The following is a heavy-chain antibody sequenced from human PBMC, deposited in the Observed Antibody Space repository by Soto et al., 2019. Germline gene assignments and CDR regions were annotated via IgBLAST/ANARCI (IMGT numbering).Heavy chain of an antibody. Sequence: QSGGSLRLSCAASGFTFSSYAMSWVRQAPGKGLEWVSAISGSGGSTYYADSVKGRFTISRDNSKNTLYLQMNSLRAEDTAVYYCAKGNGSSWYYFDYGGQGTLVTVSS. J-gene: IGHJ4*02. CDR3: AKGNGSSWYYFDY. D-gene: IGHD6-13*01. V-gene: IGHV3-23*01. CDR1: GFTFSSYA. CDR2: ISGSGGST.